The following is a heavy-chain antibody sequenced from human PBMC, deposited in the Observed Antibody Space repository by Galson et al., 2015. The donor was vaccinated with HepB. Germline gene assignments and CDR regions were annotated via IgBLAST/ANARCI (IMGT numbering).Heavy chain of an antibody. J-gene: IGHJ4*02. D-gene: IGHD1-14*01. V-gene: IGHV3-23*01. CDR1: GFTFNNHA. Sequence: SLRLSCAAPGFTFNNHALTWVRQAPGKGLEWVSAIRGSNGDTFYADSVKGRFTISRDSSKSTLYLQMNSLKVEDTAVYYCARASPYGTTWHGANDYWGQGTLVTVSS. CDR3: ARASPYGTTWHGANDY. CDR2: IRGSNGDT.